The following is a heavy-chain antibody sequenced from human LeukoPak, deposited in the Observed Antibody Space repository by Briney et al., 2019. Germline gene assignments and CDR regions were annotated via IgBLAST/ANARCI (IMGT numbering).Heavy chain of an antibody. J-gene: IGHJ4*02. CDR2: INPHSGGT. Sequence: ASVKVSCKASGYTFTGYYIHWVRQAPGQGLEWMGWINPHSGGTNYAQKFQGGVTMTRDTSITTAYMELSSLRSDDTAVYYCARDLRLLWFGELFGGVFDYWGQGTLVTVSS. D-gene: IGHD3-10*01. CDR3: ARDLRLLWFGELFGGVFDY. V-gene: IGHV1-2*02. CDR1: GYTFTGYY.